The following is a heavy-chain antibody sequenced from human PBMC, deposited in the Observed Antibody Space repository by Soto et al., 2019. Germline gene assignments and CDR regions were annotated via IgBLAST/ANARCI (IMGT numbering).Heavy chain of an antibody. D-gene: IGHD4-17*01. CDR2: IYHSGST. J-gene: IGHJ6*02. V-gene: IGHV4-30-2*01. Sequence: SETLSLTCTVSGGSINSGGYCWSWIRQHPGKGLEWIGYIYHSGSTYYNPSLKSRVTISVDRSKNQFSLKLSSVTAADTAVYYCARAHYGDYGYGMDVWGQGTKVTVSS. CDR3: ARAHYGDYGYGMDV. CDR1: GGSINSGGYC.